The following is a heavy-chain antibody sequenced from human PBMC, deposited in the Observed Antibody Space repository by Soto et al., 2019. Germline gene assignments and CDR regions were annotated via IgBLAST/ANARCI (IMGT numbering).Heavy chain of an antibody. CDR3: ARGQKEQWLVRWFDP. J-gene: IGHJ5*02. Sequence: ASVKGSCKASGYTFTRYGISWVSQTPGQGLEWMGWISAYNGNTNYAQKLQGRVTMTTDTSTSTAYMELRSLRSDDTAVYYCARGQKEQWLVRWFDPWGQGTLVTVSS. D-gene: IGHD6-19*01. CDR1: GYTFTRYG. CDR2: ISAYNGNT. V-gene: IGHV1-18*01.